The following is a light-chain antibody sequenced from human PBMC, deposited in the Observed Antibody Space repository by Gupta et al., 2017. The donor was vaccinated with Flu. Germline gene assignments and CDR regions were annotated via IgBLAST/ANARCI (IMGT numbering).Light chain of an antibody. Sequence: SITMSCTGTSSDLGGYDYVSWYQHHPGKAPKLMIFEVNHRPSGVSDRFSGSKSGNTASLTISGLQAEDEADYYCTSFSSSSTFIFGGGTKVTVL. J-gene: IGLJ2*01. V-gene: IGLV2-14*01. CDR2: EVN. CDR1: SSDLGGYDY. CDR3: TSFSSSSTFI.